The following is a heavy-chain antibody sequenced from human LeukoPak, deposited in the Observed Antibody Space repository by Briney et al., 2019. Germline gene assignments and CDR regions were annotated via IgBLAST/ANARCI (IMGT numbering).Heavy chain of an antibody. CDR1: GYSFTSYW. D-gene: IGHD2-2*01. CDR2: IYPGDSDT. V-gene: IGHV5-51*01. CDR3: ARPYCSSTSCYGYFDY. J-gene: IGHJ4*02. Sequence: GESLKISCKGSGYSFTSYWIGWVRQMPGKGLEWMGIIYPGDSDTRYSPSFRGQVTISADKSISTAYLQWSSLKASDTATYYCARPYCSSTSCYGYFDYWGQGTLVTVSS.